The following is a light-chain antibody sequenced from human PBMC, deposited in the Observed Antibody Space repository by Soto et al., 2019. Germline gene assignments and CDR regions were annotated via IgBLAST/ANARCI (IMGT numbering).Light chain of an antibody. J-gene: IGLJ3*02. CDR3: QAYDYSLSGSV. CDR2: EVV. CDR1: KNDIGVYDF. Sequence: QSVLTQPPSASGSPGQSVTISCTGTKNDIGVYDFVSWYQHHPGKAPRLIIYEVVQRPSGVPDRFSGSKSGNTASLTVSGLQAADEADYYCQAYDYSLSGSVFGGGTKVTVL. V-gene: IGLV2-8*01.